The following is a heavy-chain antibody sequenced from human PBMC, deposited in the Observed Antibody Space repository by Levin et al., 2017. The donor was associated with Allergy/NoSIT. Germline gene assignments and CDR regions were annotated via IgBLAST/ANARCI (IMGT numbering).Heavy chain of an antibody. CDR3: AKRGRDGDYRLGYFNY. J-gene: IGHJ4*02. CDR2: ISDSGAYT. D-gene: IGHD4-17*01. V-gene: IGHV3-23*01. Sequence: GGSLRLSCAASGFTFSSYAMSWVRQAPGKGLEWVSAISDSGAYTYYADSVKGRFTISRDNSKNTLYLQMNSLRAEDTAVYYCAKRGRDGDYRLGYFNYWGQGTLVTVSS. CDR1: GFTFSSYA.